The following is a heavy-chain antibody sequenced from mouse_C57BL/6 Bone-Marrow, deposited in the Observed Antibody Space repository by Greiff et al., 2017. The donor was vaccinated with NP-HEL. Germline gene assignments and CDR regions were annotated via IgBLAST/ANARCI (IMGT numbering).Heavy chain of an antibody. Sequence: VKLVQSGPGLVAPSQSLSITCTVSGFSLTSYGVDWVRQPPGKGLEWLGVIWGGGSTNYNSALMSRLSISKDNSKSQVFLTMNRLQTDDTAMYYCAKHGEGLYGSPFAYWGQGTLVTVSA. J-gene: IGHJ3*01. CDR1: GFSLTSYG. V-gene: IGHV2-9*01. CDR3: AKHGEGLYGSPFAY. CDR2: IWGGGST. D-gene: IGHD1-1*01.